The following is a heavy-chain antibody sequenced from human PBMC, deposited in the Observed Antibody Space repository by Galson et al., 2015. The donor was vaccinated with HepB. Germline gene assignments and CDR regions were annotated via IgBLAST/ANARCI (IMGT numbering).Heavy chain of an antibody. Sequence: SLRLSCAASGFTFSHYWMHWVRQVPGKGLAWVPLIGNDGTITNYADSVKGRFTISRDNARNTVYLQMDSLRAEDTAVYYCARVYSGWYWFDSWGQGTLVTVSS. CDR1: GFTFSHYW. V-gene: IGHV3-74*01. J-gene: IGHJ5*01. D-gene: IGHD6-19*01. CDR3: ARVYSGWYWFDS. CDR2: IGNDGTIT.